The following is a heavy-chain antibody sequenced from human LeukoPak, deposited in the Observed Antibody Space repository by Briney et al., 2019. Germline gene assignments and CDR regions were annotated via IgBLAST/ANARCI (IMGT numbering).Heavy chain of an antibody. J-gene: IGHJ6*03. V-gene: IGHV4-34*01. D-gene: IGHD3-3*01. CDR2: INHSGST. CDR3: ARGDYDFWGGYLTPHYYYMDV. CDR1: GGSFSGYY. Sequence: PSETLSLTCAVYGGSFSGYYWSWIRQPPGKGLEWIGEINHSGSTNYNPSLKSRVTISVDTSKNQFSLKLSSVTAADTAVYYCARGDYDFWGGYLTPHYYYMDVWGKGTTVTVSS.